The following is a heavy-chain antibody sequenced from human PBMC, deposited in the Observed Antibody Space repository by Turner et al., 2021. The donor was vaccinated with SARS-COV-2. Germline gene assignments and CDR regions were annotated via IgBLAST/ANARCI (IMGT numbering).Heavy chain of an antibody. CDR3: ARGADVDTKIYDFYYYGMDV. J-gene: IGHJ6*02. CDR2: IIPVLGTT. V-gene: IGHV1-69*10. D-gene: IGHD5-18*01. CDR1: GGTFGSSA. Sequence: QVQLVQSWAKVKKPGSSVRVSCMTSGGTFGSSAVSWVRQAPGQGLEWMGGIIPVLGTTNYAQKFQGRVTITADTSTSTAYMELNRLTSDDTAVYYCARGADVDTKIYDFYYYGMDVWGQGTTVTVSS.